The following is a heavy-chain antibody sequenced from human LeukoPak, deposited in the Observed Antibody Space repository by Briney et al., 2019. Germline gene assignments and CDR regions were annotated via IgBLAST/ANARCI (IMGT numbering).Heavy chain of an antibody. Sequence: GGSLRLSCAASGFTFSSYAMHWVRQAPGKGLEWVAVISYDGSNKYYADSVKGRFTISRDNSKNTLYLQMNSLRAEDTAVYYCASMTAYYDYVWGSPDYYYYYGMDVWGQGTTVTVSS. CDR1: GFTFSSYA. J-gene: IGHJ6*02. CDR3: ASMTAYYDYVWGSPDYYYYYGMDV. CDR2: ISYDGSNK. D-gene: IGHD3-16*01. V-gene: IGHV3-30-3*01.